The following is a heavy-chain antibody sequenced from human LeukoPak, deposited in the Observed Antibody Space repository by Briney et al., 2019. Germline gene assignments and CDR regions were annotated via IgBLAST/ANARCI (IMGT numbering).Heavy chain of an antibody. CDR2: IIPIFGTA. CDR3: ASFGVGFWSGYSPGPDY. J-gene: IGHJ4*02. D-gene: IGHD3-3*01. Sequence: ASVKVSCKASGYTFSNYGISWVRQAPGQGLEWMGGIIPIFGTANYAQKFQGRVTITTDESTSTAYMELSSLRSEDTAVYYCASFGVGFWSGYSPGPDYWGQGTLVTVSS. CDR1: GYTFSNYG. V-gene: IGHV1-69*05.